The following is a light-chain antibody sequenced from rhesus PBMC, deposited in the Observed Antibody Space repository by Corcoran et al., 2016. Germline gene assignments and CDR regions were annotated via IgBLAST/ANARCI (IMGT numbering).Light chain of an antibody. CDR3: QQGYSSPFT. V-gene: IGKV1-32*04. CDR1: QCISRY. Sequence: DIQMSQSPSSLSASVGDRVTITCRARQCISRYLNWYQQKPGKAPKLLIYYANSMASGVPSMFSGSGSGTDYTLTISSLQPEDFATYYCQQGYSSPFTFGPGTKLDIK. CDR2: YAN. J-gene: IGKJ3*01.